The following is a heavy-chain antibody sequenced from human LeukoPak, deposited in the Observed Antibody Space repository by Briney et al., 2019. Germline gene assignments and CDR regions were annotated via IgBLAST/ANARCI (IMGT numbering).Heavy chain of an antibody. J-gene: IGHJ4*02. D-gene: IGHD6-19*01. CDR3: AKDSSGWPLFDY. CDR2: ISWNSYSI. Sequence: GGSLRLSCAASGFTFDDYAMHWVRQAPGKGLEWVSGISWNSYSIGYADSVKGRFTISRDNAKNSLYLQMNSLRAEDMAFYYCAKDSSGWPLFDYWGQGTLVSVSS. CDR1: GFTFDDYA. V-gene: IGHV3-9*03.